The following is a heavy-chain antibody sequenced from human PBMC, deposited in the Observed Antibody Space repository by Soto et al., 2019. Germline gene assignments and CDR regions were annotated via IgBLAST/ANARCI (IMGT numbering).Heavy chain of an antibody. D-gene: IGHD2-2*01. CDR3: ATGVVVVPAAMLRGFDP. CDR1: GYTLTELS. V-gene: IGHV1-24*01. Sequence: GASVKVSCKGSGYTLTELSMHWVRQAPGKGLEWMGGFDPEDGETIYAQKFQGRVTMTEDTSTDTAYMELSSLRSEDTAVYYCATGVVVVPAAMLRGFDPWGQGTLVTSPQ. CDR2: FDPEDGET. J-gene: IGHJ5*02.